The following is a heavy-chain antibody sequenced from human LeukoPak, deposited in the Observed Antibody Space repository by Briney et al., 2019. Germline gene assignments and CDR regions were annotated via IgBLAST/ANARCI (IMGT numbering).Heavy chain of an antibody. Sequence: GASVKVSCKASGYTFTIHFMQCVRQAPGQGLEWMGIINPESGNTAYAQKFQGRITMTGDTSTSTVYMELSSLRSEDTAMYYCAKDGNWNNVPGDYYYMDVWGKGTTVAVSS. J-gene: IGHJ6*03. D-gene: IGHD1/OR15-1a*01. CDR2: INPESGNT. CDR3: AKDGNWNNVPGDYYYMDV. V-gene: IGHV1-46*01. CDR1: GYTFTIHF.